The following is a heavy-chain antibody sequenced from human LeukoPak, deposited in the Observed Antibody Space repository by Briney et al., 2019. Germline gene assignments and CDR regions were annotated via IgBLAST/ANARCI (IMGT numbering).Heavy chain of an antibody. CDR1: GFTSSIYE. V-gene: IGHV3-48*03. CDR3: ARGRWFDP. CDR2: ISGSGSTI. J-gene: IGHJ5*02. Sequence: GGSLRLSCAASGFTSSIYEMNWVRQAPGKGLEWVSFISGSGSTIHFADSVKGRFTISRDNAKNSLYLQMNSLRGEDTAVYYCARGRWFDPWGQGTLVTVSS.